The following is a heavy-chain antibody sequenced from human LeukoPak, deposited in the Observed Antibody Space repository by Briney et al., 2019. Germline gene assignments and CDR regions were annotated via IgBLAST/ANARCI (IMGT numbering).Heavy chain of an antibody. J-gene: IGHJ4*02. Sequence: PGGSLRLSCAASGLSFSSYGMNWVRQATGKGPEWVAFIRYDGSNKYYADSVKGRFTISRDDSKNTLYLQMNSLRAEDTAVYYCAKVHRYCSGGSCYGAVYWGQGTLVTVSS. CDR2: IRYDGSNK. CDR1: GLSFSSYG. D-gene: IGHD2-15*01. V-gene: IGHV3-30*02. CDR3: AKVHRYCSGGSCYGAVY.